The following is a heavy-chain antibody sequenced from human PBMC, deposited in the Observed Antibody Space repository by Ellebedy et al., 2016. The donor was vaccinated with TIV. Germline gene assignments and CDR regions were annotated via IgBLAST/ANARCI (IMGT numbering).Heavy chain of an antibody. V-gene: IGHV3-7*01. D-gene: IGHD2-15*01. Sequence: GESLKISCAASGFTFSSYWISWVRQAPGKGLEWVANINQDGSVKYYVDSMKGRFTISRDNAKNSVYLQMNGLRAEDTAVYYCAREIDSPDAYCSGESCYPDYWGQGTLVTVSS. J-gene: IGHJ4*02. CDR1: GFTFSSYW. CDR2: INQDGSVK. CDR3: AREIDSPDAYCSGESCYPDY.